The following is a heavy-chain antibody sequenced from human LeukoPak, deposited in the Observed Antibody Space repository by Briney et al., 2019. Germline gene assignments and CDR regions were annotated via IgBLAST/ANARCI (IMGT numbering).Heavy chain of an antibody. CDR3: ATAASALWHPYYFDY. D-gene: IGHD2/OR15-2a*01. Sequence: PGGSLRLSCAASGFTFSSYSMNWVRQAPGKGLEWVSYISSSSSTIYYADSVKGRFTISRDNAKNSLYLQMNSLRADDTAVYHCATAASALWHPYYFDYWGQGTLVTVSS. CDR1: GFTFSSYS. V-gene: IGHV3-48*01. CDR2: ISSSSSTI. J-gene: IGHJ4*02.